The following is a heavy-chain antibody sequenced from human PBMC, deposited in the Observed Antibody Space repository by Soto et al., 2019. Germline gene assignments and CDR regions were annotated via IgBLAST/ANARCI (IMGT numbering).Heavy chain of an antibody. J-gene: IGHJ4*02. D-gene: IGHD5-18*01. CDR2: INPSGGST. Sequence: QVQLVQSGAEVKKPGASVKVSCKASGYTFTSYYMHWVRQAPGQGLEWMGIINPSGGSTSYAQKFQGRVNMTRDTSTSTVYMELSSLRSEDTAVYYCARSYSLIPHMRYWGQGTLVTVSS. CDR3: ARSYSLIPHMRY. V-gene: IGHV1-46*03. CDR1: GYTFTSYY.